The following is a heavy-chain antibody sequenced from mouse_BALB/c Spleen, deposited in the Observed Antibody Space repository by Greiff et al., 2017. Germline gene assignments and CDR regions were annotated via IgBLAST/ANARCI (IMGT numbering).Heavy chain of an antibody. CDR3: ASGFGYDYDGAWFAY. V-gene: IGHV1-26*01. Sequence: VQLKESGPDLVKPGASVKISCKASGYSFTGYYMHWVKQSHGKSLEWIGRVNPNNGGTSYNQKFKGKAILTVDKSSSTAYMELRSLTSEDSAVYYCASGFGYDYDGAWFAYWGQGTLVTVSA. D-gene: IGHD2-4*01. CDR1: GYSFTGYY. J-gene: IGHJ3*01. CDR2: VNPNNGGT.